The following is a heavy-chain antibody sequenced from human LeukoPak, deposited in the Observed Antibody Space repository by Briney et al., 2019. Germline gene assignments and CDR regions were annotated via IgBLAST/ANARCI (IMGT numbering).Heavy chain of an antibody. J-gene: IGHJ4*02. V-gene: IGHV1-69-2*01. CDR1: GYTFTDYY. Sequence: ASVKVSCKASGYTFTDYYMRWVQQAPGKGLEWMGLVDPEDGETIYAEKFQGRVTITADTSTDTAYMELSSLRSEDTAVYYCATGLPPSMQFDYWGQGTLVTVSS. CDR2: VDPEDGET. CDR3: ATGLPPSMQFDY. D-gene: IGHD2/OR15-2a*01.